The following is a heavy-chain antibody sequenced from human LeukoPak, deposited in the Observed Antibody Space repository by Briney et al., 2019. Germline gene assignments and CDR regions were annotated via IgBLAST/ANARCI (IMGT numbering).Heavy chain of an antibody. Sequence: SETLSLTCTVCVGSISSYYWSWIRQPPGKGLEWIGYIYYSGSTYYNPSLKSRVTISIDTSKNQFSLRLSSVTAADTAVYYCARVRSWNDFDYWGQGTLVTVSS. CDR3: ARVRSWNDFDY. CDR1: VGSISSYY. CDR2: IYYSGST. D-gene: IGHD1-1*01. J-gene: IGHJ4*02. V-gene: IGHV4-59*01.